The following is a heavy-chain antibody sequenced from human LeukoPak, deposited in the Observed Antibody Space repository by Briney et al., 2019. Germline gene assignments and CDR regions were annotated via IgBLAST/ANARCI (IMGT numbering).Heavy chain of an antibody. J-gene: IGHJ4*02. V-gene: IGHV3-30-3*02. Sequence: GRSLRLSCAASGFTFSSYAMHWVRQAPGKGLEWVALISYDGSNKYYADSVKGRFTISRDNSKDTLYLQLNSLRAEDTAVYYCTKTRHDISILDSWGQGTLVTVSS. D-gene: IGHD3-3*02. CDR3: TKTRHDISILDS. CDR1: GFTFSSYA. CDR2: ISYDGSNK.